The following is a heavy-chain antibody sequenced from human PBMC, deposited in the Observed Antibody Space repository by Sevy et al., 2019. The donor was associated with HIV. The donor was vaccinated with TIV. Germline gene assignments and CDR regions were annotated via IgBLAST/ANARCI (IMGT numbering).Heavy chain of an antibody. V-gene: IGHV3-33*01. CDR1: GFTFSNFG. CDR2: IWYGGKNA. D-gene: IGHD1-26*01. J-gene: IGHJ4*02. Sequence: GGSLRLSCAASGFTFSNFGMHWARQVPGGGLEWVAIIWYGGKNAYYADSVKGRFTISRDNSKNTLYLQMNNLRAEDTAVYYCARDPEEWELRYLGYWGQGTLVTVSS. CDR3: ARDPEEWELRYLGY.